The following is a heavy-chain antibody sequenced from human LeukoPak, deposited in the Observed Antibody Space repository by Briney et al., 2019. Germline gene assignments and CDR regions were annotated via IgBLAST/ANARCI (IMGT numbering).Heavy chain of an antibody. V-gene: IGHV4-59*08. CDR1: GGSISSYY. CDR3: ASLYSSSWYHGWYFDL. J-gene: IGHJ2*01. D-gene: IGHD6-13*01. Sequence: SETLSLTCTVSGGSISSYYWSWIRQPPGKGLEWIGYIYYSGSTNYNPSLKSRVTISVDTSKNQFSLKLSSVTAADTAVYYCASLYSSSWYHGWYFDLWGRGTLVTVSS. CDR2: IYYSGST.